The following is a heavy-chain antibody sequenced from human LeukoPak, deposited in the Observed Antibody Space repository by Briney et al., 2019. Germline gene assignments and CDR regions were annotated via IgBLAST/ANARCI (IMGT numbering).Heavy chain of an antibody. Sequence: PGGSLRLSCAASGFTFSDYYMSWIRQAPGKGLEWVSYISDSSSYTDYADSVKGRFTISRDNAKNSLYLQMNSLRAEDTAVYYCARIANLRGKFDDYWGQGTLVTVSS. CDR3: ARIANLRGKFDDY. CDR2: ISDSSSYT. D-gene: IGHD4/OR15-4a*01. CDR1: GFTFSDYY. J-gene: IGHJ4*02. V-gene: IGHV3-11*06.